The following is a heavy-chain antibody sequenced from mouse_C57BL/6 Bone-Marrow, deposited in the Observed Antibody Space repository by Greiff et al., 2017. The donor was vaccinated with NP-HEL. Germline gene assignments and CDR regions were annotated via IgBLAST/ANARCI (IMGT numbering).Heavy chain of an antibody. J-gene: IGHJ2*01. CDR2: IAPETGGT. V-gene: IGHV1-15*01. CDR1: GYTFTDYE. Sequence: QVQLQQSGAELVRPGASVTLSCKASGYTFTDYEMHWVKQTPVHGLEWIGAIAPETGGTAYNQKFKGKAILTADKSSSTAYMELRSLTSEDSAVYYCTRGDYYGPYYFDYWGQGTTLTVSS. CDR3: TRGDYYGPYYFDY. D-gene: IGHD1-1*01.